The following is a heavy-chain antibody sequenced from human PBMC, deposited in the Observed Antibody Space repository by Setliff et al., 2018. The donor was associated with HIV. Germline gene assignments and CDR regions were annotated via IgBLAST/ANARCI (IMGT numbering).Heavy chain of an antibody. D-gene: IGHD5-12*01. CDR1: GGSISTYY. CDR2: IYFTGSS. V-gene: IGHV4-59*08. J-gene: IGHJ2*01. CDR3: ARPSTGGGYNYWYFDL. Sequence: PSETLSLTCTVSGGSISTYYWSWIRQPPGKGLEWIGSIYFTGSSDNNPSLKSRVTLSVDTSKHQFSLKLSSVTAADTAVYHCARPSTGGGYNYWYFDLWGRGTLVTVSS.